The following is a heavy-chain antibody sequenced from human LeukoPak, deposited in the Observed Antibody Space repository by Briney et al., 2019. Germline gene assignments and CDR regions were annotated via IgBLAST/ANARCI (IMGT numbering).Heavy chain of an antibody. V-gene: IGHV3-23*03. J-gene: IGHJ4*02. CDR3: ARSSGGVVVYDY. Sequence: GGSLRLSCAASGFTFSSYAMSWVRQAPGKGLEWVSVIYSGGTTYYADSVKGRFTISRDNSKNTLYLQMNSLRAEDTAVYYCARSSGGVVVYDYWGQGTLVTVSS. CDR1: GFTFSSYA. D-gene: IGHD3-16*01. CDR2: IYSGGTT.